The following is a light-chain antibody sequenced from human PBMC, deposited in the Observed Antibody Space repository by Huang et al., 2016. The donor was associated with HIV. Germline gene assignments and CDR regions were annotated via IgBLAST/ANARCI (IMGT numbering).Light chain of an antibody. Sequence: EIVMTQSPATLSVSPGERATLSCRASQGVSNNIAWYQQKPGQPPRLFIHGASTRATGIAAKFSGRGSGTDFTLTITSLQPEDSAVYYCQHYNNWPPWTFGPGTQVEI. CDR3: QHYNNWPPWT. J-gene: IGKJ1*01. CDR1: QGVSNN. CDR2: GAS. V-gene: IGKV3D-15*01.